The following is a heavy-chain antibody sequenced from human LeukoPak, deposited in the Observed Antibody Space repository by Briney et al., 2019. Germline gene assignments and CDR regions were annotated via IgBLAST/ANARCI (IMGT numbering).Heavy chain of an antibody. CDR3: AKDRRGSIAADNYYFDY. CDR2: ISWNSGNI. Sequence: GRSLRLSCAASGFTFDDYAMHWGRQAPGKGLEWVSGISWNSGNIGHTESVKGRFTISRDNAKNSMYLQMNSLRAEDTALYYCAKDRRGSIAADNYYFDYWGQGTLVTVSS. J-gene: IGHJ4*02. D-gene: IGHD6-13*01. V-gene: IGHV3-9*01. CDR1: GFTFDDYA.